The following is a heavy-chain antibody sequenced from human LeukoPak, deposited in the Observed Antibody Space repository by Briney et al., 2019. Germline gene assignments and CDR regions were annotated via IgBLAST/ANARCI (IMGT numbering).Heavy chain of an antibody. CDR3: ARGRGYGDFDYYYGMDV. CDR2: IYYSGST. Sequence: SETLSLTCTVSGGSISSYYWSWIRQPPGKGLEWIGYIYYSGSTNYNPSLKSRVTISVDTSKNQFSLKLSSVTAADTAVYYCARGRGYGDFDYYYGMDVWGQGTTVAVSS. CDR1: GGSISSYY. D-gene: IGHD4-17*01. J-gene: IGHJ6*02. V-gene: IGHV4-59*01.